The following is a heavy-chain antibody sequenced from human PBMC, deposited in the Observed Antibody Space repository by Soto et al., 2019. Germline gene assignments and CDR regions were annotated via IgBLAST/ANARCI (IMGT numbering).Heavy chain of an antibody. D-gene: IGHD3-10*02. CDR1: GFTLRSVA. CDR2: AVGGGSFT. V-gene: IGHV1-58*01. J-gene: IGHJ6*03. CDR3: AADAVYNYNVVKFNYYYDMDV. Sequence: GFTLRSVAVEGVLQAGAQLCEWIGWAVGGGSFTNYAQKFQDRVTITRDMSTSTVYMEMSSLGSEDTAVYYCAADAVYNYNVVKFNYYYDMDVWVKGTSVTVSS.